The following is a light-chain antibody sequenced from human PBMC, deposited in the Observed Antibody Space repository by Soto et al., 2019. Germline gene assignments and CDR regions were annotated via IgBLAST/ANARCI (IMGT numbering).Light chain of an antibody. CDR1: SSDVGGYNY. Sequence: QSALTQPASVSGSPGQSITISCTGTSSDVGGYNYVSWYQQHPGKAPKLMIFEVSSRPSGVSYRFSGSKSGNTASLTISGLQAEDEADYYCSSYTSSSPLYVFGSGTKVTVL. J-gene: IGLJ1*01. V-gene: IGLV2-14*01. CDR3: SSYTSSSPLYV. CDR2: EVS.